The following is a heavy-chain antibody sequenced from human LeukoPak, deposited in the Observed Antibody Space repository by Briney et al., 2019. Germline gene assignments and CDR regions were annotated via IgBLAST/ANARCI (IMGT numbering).Heavy chain of an antibody. CDR3: ASSTTSSIAARRRHYYYYYYMDV. V-gene: IGHV4-31*03. CDR1: GGSISSGGYY. J-gene: IGHJ6*03. CDR2: IYYSGST. D-gene: IGHD6-6*01. Sequence: PSETLSLTCTVSGGSISSGGYYWSWIRQHPGKGLEWIGYIYYSGSTYYNPSLKGRVTISVDTSKNQFSLKLSSVTAADTAVYYCASSTTSSIAARRRHYYYYYYMDVWGKGTTVTVSS.